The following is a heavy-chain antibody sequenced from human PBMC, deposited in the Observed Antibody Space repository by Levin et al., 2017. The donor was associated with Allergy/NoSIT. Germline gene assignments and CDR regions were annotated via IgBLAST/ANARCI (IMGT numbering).Heavy chain of an antibody. CDR3: ARGGDYDV. J-gene: IGHJ6*04. Sequence: GGSLRLSCAASGFTFSTYGLHWVRQAPGKGLEWVALIVSDGSRKFYGDSVKGRFTISSDNSKNPLHLKMNHLRAEATAVYYCARGGDYDVWGKGTTVTVSS. CDR1: GFTFSTYG. D-gene: IGHD4-17*01. V-gene: IGHV3-30*03. CDR2: IVSDGSRK.